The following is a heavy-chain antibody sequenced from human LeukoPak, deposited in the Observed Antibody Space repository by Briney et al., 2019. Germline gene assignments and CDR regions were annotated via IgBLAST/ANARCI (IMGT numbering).Heavy chain of an antibody. J-gene: IGHJ4*02. CDR3: ARGPYCSGGSCYGHFDH. CDR1: GFTFSSYS. D-gene: IGHD2-15*01. V-gene: IGHV3-21*01. Sequence: GGSLRLSCAASGFTFSSYSMNWVRQAPGKGLEWVSSISSSSSYIYYADSVKGRFTISRDNAKNSLYLQMNSLRAEDTAVYYCARGPYCSGGSCYGHFDHWGQGTLVTASS. CDR2: ISSSSSYI.